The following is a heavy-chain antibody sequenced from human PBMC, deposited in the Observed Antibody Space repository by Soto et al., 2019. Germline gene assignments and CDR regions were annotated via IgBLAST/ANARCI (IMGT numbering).Heavy chain of an antibody. CDR2: IIPILATA. CDR1: GGTFSSYA. CDR3: ARSGSHFYDGTDFYPSRFDS. D-gene: IGHD1-7*01. V-gene: IGHV1-69*01. J-gene: IGHJ4*02. Sequence: QVQLVQSGAEVKKPGSSVKVSCKASGGTFSSYAITWMRQAPGQGPEWMGGIIPILATANYAQKFQGRVTITADEFTSTAYMELRSLISEDTAVYYCARSGSHFYDGTDFYPSRFDSWGQGTLVTVAS.